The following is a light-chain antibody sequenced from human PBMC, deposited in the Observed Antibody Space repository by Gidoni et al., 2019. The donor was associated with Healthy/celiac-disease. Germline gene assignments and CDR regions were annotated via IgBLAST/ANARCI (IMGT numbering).Light chain of an antibody. CDR1: QLVSSSY. V-gene: IGKV3-20*01. CDR2: GAS. J-gene: IGKJ3*01. Sequence: EIVLTQSPGTLSLSPGERATLSCRASQLVSSSYLAWYQQKPGQAPRLLIYGASSRATGIPDRFSGSGYGTDFTLTISSLEPEDFAVYYCQQYGSSPPLFTFGPXTKVDIK. CDR3: QQYGSSPPLFT.